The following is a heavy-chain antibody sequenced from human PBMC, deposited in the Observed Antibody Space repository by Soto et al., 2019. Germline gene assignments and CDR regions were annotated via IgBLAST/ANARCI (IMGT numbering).Heavy chain of an antibody. CDR3: ARHSTSGYYTGYYYYGMDV. CDR1: GGTFSSYA. D-gene: IGHD3-3*01. CDR2: IIPIFGTA. Sequence: SVKVSCKASGGTFSSYAISWVRQAPGQGLEWMGGIIPIFGTANYAQKFQGRVTITADKSPSTAYMELSSLRSEDTAVYYCARHSTSGYYTGYYYYGMDVWGQGTTVTVSS. J-gene: IGHJ6*02. V-gene: IGHV1-69*06.